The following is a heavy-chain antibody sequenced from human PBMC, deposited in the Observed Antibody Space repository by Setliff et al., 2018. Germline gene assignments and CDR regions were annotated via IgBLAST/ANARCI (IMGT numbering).Heavy chain of an antibody. J-gene: IGHJ6*02. CDR3: ARDASFGFDV. CDR2: IYYSGGA. CDR1: GDSINHLF. D-gene: IGHD2-2*01. V-gene: IGHV4-59*11. Sequence: KSSETLSFTCSVSGDSINHLFWTWVRLSPGKGLEWIGYIYYSGGATYNPSLRGRASIAIGASKAHFSLDLRTVTTADTAVYYCARDASFGFDVWGPGITVTVSS.